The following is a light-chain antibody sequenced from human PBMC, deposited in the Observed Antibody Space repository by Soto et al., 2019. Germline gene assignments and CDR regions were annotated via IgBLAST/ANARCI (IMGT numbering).Light chain of an antibody. J-gene: IGLJ2*01. CDR3: QTWGPGIGI. Sequence: QLVLTQSPSASASPGASVKLTCTLSRGHSSYAVAWYQQQAEKGPRYLMKLNSDGSHSKGDGIPDRFSGSSSGAERYLTMSSLRFEDEADYSLQTWGPGIGIFGGGTKLPVL. CDR1: RGHSSYA. V-gene: IGLV4-69*01. CDR2: LNSDGSH.